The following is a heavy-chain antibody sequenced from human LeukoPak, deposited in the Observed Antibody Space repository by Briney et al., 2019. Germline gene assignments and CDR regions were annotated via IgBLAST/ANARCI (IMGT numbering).Heavy chain of an antibody. CDR3: ARAWYSSSWWRLDY. CDR1: GGSISSGSYY. D-gene: IGHD6-13*01. V-gene: IGHV4-61*02. J-gene: IGHJ4*02. Sequence: SETLSLTCTVSGGSISSGSYYWSWIRQPAGKGLEWIGRIYTSGSTNYNPSLKSRVTISVDTSKNQFSLKLSSVTAADTALYYCARAWYSSSWWRLDYWGQGTLVTVSS. CDR2: IYTSGST.